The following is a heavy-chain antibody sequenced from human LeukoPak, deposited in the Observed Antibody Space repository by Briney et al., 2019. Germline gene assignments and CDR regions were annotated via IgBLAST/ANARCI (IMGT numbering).Heavy chain of an antibody. J-gene: IGHJ4*02. CDR3: ARDWGSTKVITDY. D-gene: IGHD3-16*01. Sequence: ASVKVSCKASGSTFTSYGISCVRQAPGQRLDWMGRINPDNGNTNYAQKFQDRVTMTTDTPTRTAYMEVRNLKSDDTAVYYCARDWGSTKVITDYWGQGTLVTVSS. V-gene: IGHV1-18*01. CDR2: INPDNGNT. CDR1: GSTFTSYG.